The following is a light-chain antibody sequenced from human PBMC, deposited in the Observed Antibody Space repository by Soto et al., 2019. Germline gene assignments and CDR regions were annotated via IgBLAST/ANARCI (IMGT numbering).Light chain of an antibody. Sequence: DIQMTQSPSSLSASVGDGVTITCRASQTISSYLNWYQQRPGIAPRLLIYAASTLQSGVPSRFSGSGSGTDFTLTISSLQPEDFATYYCQQSYSTPFTFGPGTKVDIK. V-gene: IGKV1-39*01. CDR1: QTISSY. CDR2: AAS. J-gene: IGKJ3*01. CDR3: QQSYSTPFT.